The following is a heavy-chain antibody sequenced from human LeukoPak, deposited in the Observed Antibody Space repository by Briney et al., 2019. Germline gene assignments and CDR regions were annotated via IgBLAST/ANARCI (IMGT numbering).Heavy chain of an antibody. V-gene: IGHV3-23*01. CDR2: VTGTGGST. J-gene: IGHJ4*02. D-gene: IGHD3-10*01. CDR3: ARGSGAPHYFDY. Sequence: PGGSLRLSCAASGFSFSSYVMSWVRQAPGKGLEWVSSVTGTGGSTFYADSVKGRFTISRDNAKNSLFLQMDSLRAEDTAVYYCARGSGAPHYFDYWGQGTLVTVSS. CDR1: GFSFSSYV.